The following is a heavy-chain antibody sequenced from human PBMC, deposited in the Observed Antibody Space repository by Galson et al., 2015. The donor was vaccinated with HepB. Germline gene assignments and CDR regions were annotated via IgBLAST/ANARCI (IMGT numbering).Heavy chain of an antibody. V-gene: IGHV1-18*04. D-gene: IGHD4-17*01. CDR2: ISAYNGNT. CDR1: GYTFTSYG. CDR3: AREGWTTVTRDAFDI. Sequence: SVKVSCKASGYTFTSYGISWVRQAPGQGLEWMGWISAYNGNTNYAQKLQGRVTMTTDTSTSTAYMELRSLRSDDTAVYYCAREGWTTVTRDAFDIWGQGTMVTVPS. J-gene: IGHJ3*02.